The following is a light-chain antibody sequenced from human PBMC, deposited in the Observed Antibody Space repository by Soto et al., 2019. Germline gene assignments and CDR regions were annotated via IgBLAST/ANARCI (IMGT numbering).Light chain of an antibody. CDR1: TSDAGSYNL. CDR2: EGS. Sequence: QSVLTQPASVSGSAGQSITISCTGTTSDAGSYNLVSWYQQHPGQAPKLMIYEGSERPSAVSNRFSGSKSGNTASLTISGLLAEDEADYYCCSYGVGTTTWVFGGGTKVTVL. CDR3: CSYGVGTTTWV. J-gene: IGLJ3*02. V-gene: IGLV2-23*01.